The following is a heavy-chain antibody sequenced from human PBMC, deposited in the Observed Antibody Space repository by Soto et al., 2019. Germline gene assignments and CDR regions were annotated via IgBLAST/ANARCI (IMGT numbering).Heavy chain of an antibody. J-gene: IGHJ6*03. CDR3: TTDRYDFWSGYYYYMDV. CDR2: IKSKTDGGTT. Sequence: GGSLRLSCAASGFTFSNAWMNWVRQAPGKGLEWVGRIKSKTDGGTTDYAAPVKGRFTISRDDSKNTLYLQMNSLKTEDTAVYYCTTDRYDFWSGYYYYMDVWGKGTTVTVSS. V-gene: IGHV3-15*07. D-gene: IGHD3-3*01. CDR1: GFTFSNAW.